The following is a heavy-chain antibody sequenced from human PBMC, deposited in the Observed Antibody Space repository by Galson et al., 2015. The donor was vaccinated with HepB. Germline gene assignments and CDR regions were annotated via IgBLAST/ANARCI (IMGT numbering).Heavy chain of an antibody. V-gene: IGHV3-30*18. J-gene: IGHJ4*02. CDR3: AKDGLVVDYYFDY. D-gene: IGHD2-15*01. CDR2: ISYDGSNK. Sequence: SLRLSCAASGFTFSSYGMHWVRQAPGKGLEWVAVISYDGSNKYYADSVKGRFTISRDNSKNTLYLQTNSLRAEDTAVYYCAKDGLVVDYYFDYWGQGTLVTVSS. CDR1: GFTFSSYG.